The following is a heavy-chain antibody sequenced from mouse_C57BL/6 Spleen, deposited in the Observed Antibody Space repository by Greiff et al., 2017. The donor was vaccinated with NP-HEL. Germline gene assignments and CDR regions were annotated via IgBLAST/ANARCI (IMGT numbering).Heavy chain of an antibody. Sequence: VKLMESGAELVRPGASVKLSCKASGYTFTDYYINWVKQRPGQGLEWIARIYPGSGNTYYNEKFKGKATLTAEKSSSTAYMQLSSLTSEDSAVYFCARGNYYGSSYPFAYWGQGTLVTVSA. CDR1: GYTFTDYY. V-gene: IGHV1-76*01. CDR3: ARGNYYGSSYPFAY. J-gene: IGHJ3*01. CDR2: IYPGSGNT. D-gene: IGHD1-1*01.